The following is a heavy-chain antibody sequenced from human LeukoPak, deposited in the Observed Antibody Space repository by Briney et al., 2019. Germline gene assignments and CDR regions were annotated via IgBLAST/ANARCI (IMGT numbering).Heavy chain of an antibody. V-gene: IGHV4-38-2*01. J-gene: IGHJ4*02. CDR3: ARNRSMTTTPGFDH. Sequence: KPSETLSLTCAVSAYSIRGDDYWDWVRQSPGKGLEWIGSIYHSGSTHYNPSLKSRVTISVDTSKNQFSLMLNSVTAADTAVYYCARNRSMTTTPGFDHWGQGTLVTVSS. D-gene: IGHD4-11*01. CDR1: AYSIRGDDY. CDR2: IYHSGST.